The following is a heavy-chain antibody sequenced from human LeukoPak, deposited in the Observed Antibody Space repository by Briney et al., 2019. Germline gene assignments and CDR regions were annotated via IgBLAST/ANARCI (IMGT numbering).Heavy chain of an antibody. Sequence: GGSLRLSCVASGFTFSSYAVSWFRQAPGKGLEWVSTVGRSGVDTYYADSVRGRFTISKDSSKNTLQVNRLSAEDTAIYYCVKHPGGVYGNSDSWGQGILVTVSS. D-gene: IGHD1-1*01. CDR1: GFTFSSYA. V-gene: IGHV3-23*01. CDR3: VKHPGGVYGNSDS. J-gene: IGHJ4*02. CDR2: VGRSGVDT.